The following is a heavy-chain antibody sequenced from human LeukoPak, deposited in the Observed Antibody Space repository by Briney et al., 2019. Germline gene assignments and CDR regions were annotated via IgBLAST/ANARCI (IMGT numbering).Heavy chain of an antibody. CDR1: GFTFSDYY. D-gene: IGHD2-21*02. V-gene: IGHV3-33*06. CDR2: IWFDGSNK. CDR3: AKDFCGGDCYNAPLGFEY. J-gene: IGHJ4*02. Sequence: GGSLRLSCAASGFTFSDYYMSWIRQAPGKGLEWVAVIWFDGSNKYYAESVKGRFTISRDNSMNTVSLQMNSLRAEDTAVYYCAKDFCGGDCYNAPLGFEYWGQGTLVTVSS.